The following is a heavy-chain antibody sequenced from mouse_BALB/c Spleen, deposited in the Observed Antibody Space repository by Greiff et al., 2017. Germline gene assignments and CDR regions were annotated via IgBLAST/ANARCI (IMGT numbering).Heavy chain of an antibody. Sequence: EVMLVESGGGLVQPGGSLKLSCAASGFTFSSYTMSWVRQTPEKRLEWVAYISNGGGSTYYPDTVKGRFTISRDNAKNTLYLQMSSLKSEDTAMYYCARHYYRYDLFDDWGQGTTLTVSS. D-gene: IGHD2-14*01. CDR3: ARHYYRYDLFDD. V-gene: IGHV5-12-2*01. CDR2: ISNGGGST. J-gene: IGHJ2*01. CDR1: GFTFSSYT.